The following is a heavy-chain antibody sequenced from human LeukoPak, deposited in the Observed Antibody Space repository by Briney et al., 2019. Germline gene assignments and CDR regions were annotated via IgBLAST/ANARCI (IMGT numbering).Heavy chain of an antibody. V-gene: IGHV3-21*01. D-gene: IGHD3-22*01. J-gene: IGHJ4*02. CDR1: GFTFSSYS. CDR3: ARVTSSGFLHGY. Sequence: PGGSLRLSCAASGFTFSSYSMNWVRQAPGKGLEWVSSISSSSSYIYYADSVKGRFTISRDNAKNSLYLQMNSLRAEDTAVYYCARVTSSGFLHGYWGQGTLVTVSS. CDR2: ISSSSSYI.